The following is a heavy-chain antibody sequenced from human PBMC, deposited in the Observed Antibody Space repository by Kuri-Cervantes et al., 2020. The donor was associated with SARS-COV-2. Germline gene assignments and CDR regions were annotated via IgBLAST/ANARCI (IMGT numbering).Heavy chain of an antibody. CDR2: IYHSGST. V-gene: IGHV4-38-2*02. CDR1: GYSISSGYY. J-gene: IGHJ4*02. CDR3: ARQGGYSSSSLDY. D-gene: IGHD6-6*01. Sequence: SETLSLTCTVSGYSISSGYYWGWIRQPPGKGLEWIGSIYHSGSTYYNPSLKSRVTISVDTSKNQFSLKLSSVTAADTAVYYCARQGGYSSSSLDYWGQGTLITVSS.